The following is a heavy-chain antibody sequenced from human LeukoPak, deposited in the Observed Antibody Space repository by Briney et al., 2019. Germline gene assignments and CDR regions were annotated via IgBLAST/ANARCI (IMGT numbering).Heavy chain of an antibody. CDR2: ISGSGSTT. J-gene: IGHJ4*02. Sequence: PGGSLRLSCAASGFTFSSYAMNWVRQAPGKGLEWVSAISGSGSTTYYADSVKGRFTISRDNSKNTLYLQMNSLRAEDTAVYYCAKDSSGYYGVWTDWGQGTLVTVSS. D-gene: IGHD3-22*01. CDR3: AKDSSGYYGVWTD. V-gene: IGHV3-23*01. CDR1: GFTFSSYA.